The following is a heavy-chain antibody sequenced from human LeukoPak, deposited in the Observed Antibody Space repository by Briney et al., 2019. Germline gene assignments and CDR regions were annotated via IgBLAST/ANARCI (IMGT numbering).Heavy chain of an antibody. D-gene: IGHD2/OR15-2a*01. CDR1: GFTLSSYA. Sequence: GSLRLSCAASGFTLSSYAMSWVRQAPGKGLEWVSYITSSSSSIYYADSVKGRFTISRDNAKNSLYLQMNSLRAEDTAVYYCARDNMGFDYWGQGTLVTVYS. CDR3: ARDNMGFDY. J-gene: IGHJ4*02. CDR2: ITSSSSSI. V-gene: IGHV3-48*01.